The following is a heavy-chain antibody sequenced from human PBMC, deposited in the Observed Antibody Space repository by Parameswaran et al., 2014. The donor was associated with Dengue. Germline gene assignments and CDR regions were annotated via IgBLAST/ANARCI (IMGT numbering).Heavy chain of an antibody. V-gene: IGHV3-23*01. CDR2: ISGSGGST. D-gene: IGHD3-9*01. CDR3: AKDQLRYFDWLLYQMPYYYYGMDV. J-gene: IGHJ6*02. Sequence: VRQAPGKGLEWVSAISGSGGSTYYADSVKGRFTISRDNSKNTLYLQMNSLRAEDTAVYYCAKDQLRYFDWLLYQMPYYYYGMDVWGQGTTVTVSS.